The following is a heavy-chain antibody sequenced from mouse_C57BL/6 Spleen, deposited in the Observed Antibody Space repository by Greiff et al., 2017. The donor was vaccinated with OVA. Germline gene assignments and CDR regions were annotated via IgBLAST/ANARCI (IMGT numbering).Heavy chain of an antibody. Sequence: QVQLQQPGAELVRPGSSVKLSCTASGYTFTSYWMDWVKQRPGQGLEWIGNIYPSDSETPSNQKFKDKATLTVAKSSSTAYLQLSRLTSEDSAVYSGASPLDGSSPWCAYWGQGTLVTVSA. J-gene: IGHJ3*01. V-gene: IGHV1-61*01. CDR2: IYPSDSET. CDR1: GYTFTSYW. D-gene: IGHD1-1*01. CDR3: ASPLDGSSPWCAY.